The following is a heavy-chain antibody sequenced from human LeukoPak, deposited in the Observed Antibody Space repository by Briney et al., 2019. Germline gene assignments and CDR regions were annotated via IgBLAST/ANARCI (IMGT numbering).Heavy chain of an antibody. J-gene: IGHJ3*02. D-gene: IGHD3-22*01. V-gene: IGHV1-69*01. CDR3: ASWDYYDSSGYYAFDI. CDR2: IIPIFGTA. CDR1: GGTFSSYA. Sequence: GSSVKVSCKASGGTFSSYAISWVRQAPGQGLEWMGGIIPIFGTANYAQKFQGRVTITADESTSTAYMELSSLRSEDTAVYYCASWDYYDSSGYYAFDIWGQGTMVTVSS.